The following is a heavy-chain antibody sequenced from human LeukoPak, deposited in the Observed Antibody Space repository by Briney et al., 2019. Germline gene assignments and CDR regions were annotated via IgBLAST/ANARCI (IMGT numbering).Heavy chain of an antibody. D-gene: IGHD7-27*01. Sequence: PSEILSLTCTVSGGSISSGGYYWSWIRQPPGKGLEWIGYIYHSGSTYYNPSLKSRVTISVDRSKNQFSLKLSSVTAADTAVYYCTINWGYFDYWGQGTLVTVSS. CDR3: TINWGYFDY. V-gene: IGHV4-30-2*01. J-gene: IGHJ4*02. CDR2: IYHSGST. CDR1: GGSISSGGYY.